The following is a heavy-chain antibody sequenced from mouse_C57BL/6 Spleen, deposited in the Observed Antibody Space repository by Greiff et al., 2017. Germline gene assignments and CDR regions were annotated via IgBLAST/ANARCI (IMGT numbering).Heavy chain of an antibody. Sequence: QVHVKQPGAELVKPGASVKLSCKASGYTFTSYWMQWVKQRPGQGLEWIGEIDPSDSYTNYNQKFKGKATLTVDTSSSTAYMQLSSLTSEDSAVYYCARKGYVGDYWGQGTTLTVSS. V-gene: IGHV1-50*01. CDR2: IDPSDSYT. J-gene: IGHJ2*01. CDR3: ARKGYVGDY. D-gene: IGHD3-2*02. CDR1: GYTFTSYW.